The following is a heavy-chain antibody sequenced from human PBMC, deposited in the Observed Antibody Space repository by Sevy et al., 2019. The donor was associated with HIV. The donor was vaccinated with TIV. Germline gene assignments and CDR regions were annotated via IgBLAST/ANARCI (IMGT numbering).Heavy chain of an antibody. D-gene: IGHD5-18*01. CDR1: GGSISGRSYY. CDR2: IYHTGST. Sequence: WETLSLTCSVSGGSISGRSYYWGWIRQPPAKGLEWIGNIYHTGSTYYNPSLKSRVTVSVDTSKKQFSLNLTSVTAADTAVYYCHLSLGYIYGLDYWSQGTLVTVSS. CDR3: HLSLGYIYGLDY. V-gene: IGHV4-39*01. J-gene: IGHJ4*02.